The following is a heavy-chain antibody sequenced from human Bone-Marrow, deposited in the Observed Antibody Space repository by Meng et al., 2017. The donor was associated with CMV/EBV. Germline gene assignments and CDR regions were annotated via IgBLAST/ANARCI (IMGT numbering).Heavy chain of an antibody. Sequence: GGSLRLSCAASGFTFSSYWMSWVRQAPGKGLEWVANIKQDGSEKYYVDSVKGRFTISRDNAKNSLYLQMNSLRAEDTAVYYCARIVARGLRYNWFDPWGQGTLVTVSS. J-gene: IGHJ5*02. D-gene: IGHD5-12*01. CDR3: ARIVARGLRYNWFDP. CDR2: IKQDGSEK. V-gene: IGHV3-7*01. CDR1: GFTFSSYW.